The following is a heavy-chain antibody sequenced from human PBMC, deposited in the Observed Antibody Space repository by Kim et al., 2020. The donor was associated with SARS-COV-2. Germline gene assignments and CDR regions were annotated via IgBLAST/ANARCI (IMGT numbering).Heavy chain of an antibody. D-gene: IGHD2-2*01. J-gene: IGHJ6*02. V-gene: IGHV3-21*04. CDR3: AREPGYCSSTSCYADYYYGMDV. Sequence: GGSLRLSCAASGFTFSSYSMNWVRQAPGKGLEWVSSISSSSSYIYYADSVKGRFTISRDNAKNSLYLQMNSLRAEDTAVYYCAREPGYCSSTSCYADYYYGMDVWGQGTTVTVSS. CDR2: ISSSSSYI. CDR1: GFTFSSYS.